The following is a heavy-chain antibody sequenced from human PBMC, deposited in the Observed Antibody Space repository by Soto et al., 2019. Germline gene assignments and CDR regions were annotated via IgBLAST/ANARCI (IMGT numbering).Heavy chain of an antibody. D-gene: IGHD6-19*01. Sequence: ASVKVSCKASGYTFTSYAMHWVRQAPGQGLEWMGIINPSGGSTSYAQKFQGRVTMTRDTSTSTVYMELSSLRSEDTAVYYCTRDPVAHRPPPHNWFDPWGQGTLVTVSS. CDR1: GYTFTSYA. CDR3: TRDPVAHRPPPHNWFDP. J-gene: IGHJ5*02. CDR2: INPSGGST. V-gene: IGHV1-46*03.